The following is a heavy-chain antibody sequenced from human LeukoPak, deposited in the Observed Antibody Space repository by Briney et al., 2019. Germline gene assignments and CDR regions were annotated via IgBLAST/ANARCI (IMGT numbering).Heavy chain of an antibody. Sequence: PSETLSLTCAVYGGSFSGYYWSWIRQPPGKGLEWIREINHSGSTNYNPSLKSRVTISVDTSKIQFSLKLSSVTAADTAVYYCARGSGRIQYYYYYYMDVWGKGTTVTVSS. J-gene: IGHJ6*03. V-gene: IGHV4-34*01. D-gene: IGHD3-10*01. CDR2: INHSGST. CDR1: GGSFSGYY. CDR3: ARGSGRIQYYYYYYMDV.